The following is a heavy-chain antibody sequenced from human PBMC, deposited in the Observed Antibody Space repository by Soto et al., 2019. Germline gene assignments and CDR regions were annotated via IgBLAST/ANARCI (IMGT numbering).Heavy chain of an antibody. CDR3: ARFRGSYGMDV. J-gene: IGHJ6*02. Sequence: QVQLVQSGAEVKKPGSSVKVSCKASGGTFSSYTMSWVRQAPGQGLEWMGRLIPILGIPNYAQKFQGRVTITADKSTSTVYMELSSLRSEDTAVYYCARFRGSYGMDVWGQGTTVTVSS. D-gene: IGHD3-10*01. CDR1: GGTFSSYT. CDR2: LIPILGIP. V-gene: IGHV1-69*02.